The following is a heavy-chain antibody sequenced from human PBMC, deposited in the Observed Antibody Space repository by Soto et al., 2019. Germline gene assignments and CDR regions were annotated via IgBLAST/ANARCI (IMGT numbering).Heavy chain of an antibody. Sequence: EVQLLESGGGLVQPGGSLRLSCAASGFTFSSYAMSWVRQALGKGLEWVSAISGSGGSTYYADSVKGRFTISRDNSKNTLYLQMNSLRAEDTAVYYCATPYYYDSSGYYLNGGFDYWGQGTLVTVSS. J-gene: IGHJ4*02. V-gene: IGHV3-23*01. CDR1: GFTFSSYA. D-gene: IGHD3-22*01. CDR2: ISGSGGST. CDR3: ATPYYYDSSGYYLNGGFDY.